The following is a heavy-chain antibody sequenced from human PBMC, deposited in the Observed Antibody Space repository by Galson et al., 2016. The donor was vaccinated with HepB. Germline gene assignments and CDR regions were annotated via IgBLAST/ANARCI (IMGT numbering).Heavy chain of an antibody. CDR1: GFNFKNYG. V-gene: IGHV3-30*18. J-gene: IGHJ4*02. Sequence: SLRLSCAGSGFNFKNYGMHWVRQAPGKGLEWVAVISSDGSKKYFSDSVKGRFTVSRDNSKNTLFRQMDSLRAEDTAVYYCAKDAFLVCGFDCYVRYWGQGTQVTVSS. D-gene: IGHD2-21*02. CDR2: ISSDGSKK. CDR3: AKDAFLVCGFDCYVRY.